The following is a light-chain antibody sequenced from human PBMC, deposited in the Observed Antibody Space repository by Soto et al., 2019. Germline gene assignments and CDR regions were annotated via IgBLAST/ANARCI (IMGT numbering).Light chain of an antibody. V-gene: IGKV1-33*01. CDR1: QDISNY. Sequence: DIPMTQSPSSLSASVGDRVTITCQASQDISNYLNWYQQKPGKAPKLLIYDASNLETAVPSRFSGSESGTDFTSAITSLQPEDIATYYCQQDDNLPFTFGPGTKVDIK. CDR3: QQDDNLPFT. CDR2: DAS. J-gene: IGKJ3*01.